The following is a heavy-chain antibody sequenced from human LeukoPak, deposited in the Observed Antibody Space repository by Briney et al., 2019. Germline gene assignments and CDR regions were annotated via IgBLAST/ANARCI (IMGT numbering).Heavy chain of an antibody. CDR3: ARDFYVRVDGMDV. D-gene: IGHD2-15*01. V-gene: IGHV1-18*04. Sequence: ASVKVSCKASGYTFTSYGISWVRQAPGQGLEWMGWISAYNGNTNYARKLQGRVTMTTDTSMSTAYMELRSLRSDDTAVYYCARDFYVRVDGMDVWGKGTTVTVSS. J-gene: IGHJ6*04. CDR1: GYTFTSYG. CDR2: ISAYNGNT.